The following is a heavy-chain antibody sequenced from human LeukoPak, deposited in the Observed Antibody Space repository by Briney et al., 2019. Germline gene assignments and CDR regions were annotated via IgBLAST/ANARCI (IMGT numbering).Heavy chain of an antibody. V-gene: IGHV4-39*01. CDR2: IYYSGST. Sequence: PSETLSLTCTVSGVSISSSSYYWGWIRQPPGKGLEWIGSIYYSGSTYYNPSLKSRVTISVDTSKNQFSLKLSSVTAADTAVYYCARHSVFYDSSGYLDYWGQGTLVTISS. D-gene: IGHD3-22*01. CDR1: GVSISSSSYY. J-gene: IGHJ4*02. CDR3: ARHSVFYDSSGYLDY.